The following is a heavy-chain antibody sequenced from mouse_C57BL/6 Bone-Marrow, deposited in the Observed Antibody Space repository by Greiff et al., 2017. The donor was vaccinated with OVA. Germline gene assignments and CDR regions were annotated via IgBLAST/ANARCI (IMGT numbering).Heavy chain of an antibody. CDR2: IYPRDGST. D-gene: IGHD2-4*01. CDR3: ARRGLRRDWYFDV. CDR1: GYTFTDHT. Sequence: VQRVESDAELVKPGASVKISCKVSGYTFTDHTIHWMKQRPEQGLEWIGYIYPRDGSTKYNEKFKGKATLTADKSSSTAYMQLNSLTSEDSAVYFCARRGLRRDWYFDVWGTGTTVTVSS. J-gene: IGHJ1*03. V-gene: IGHV1-78*01.